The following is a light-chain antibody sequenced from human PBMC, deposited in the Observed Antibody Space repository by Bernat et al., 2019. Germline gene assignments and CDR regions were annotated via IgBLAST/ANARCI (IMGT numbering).Light chain of an antibody. V-gene: IGKV1-39*01. CDR1: QSISSY. CDR3: QQSYSTPLMYT. Sequence: DIQMTQSPSSLSASVGDRVTITCRASQSISSYLNWYQQKPGKAPKLLIYAASSLQSGVPSRFSGSGSGTDFTLTISSLQPEDFATYYCQQSYSTPLMYTFGQGTKLAIK. CDR2: AAS. J-gene: IGKJ2*01.